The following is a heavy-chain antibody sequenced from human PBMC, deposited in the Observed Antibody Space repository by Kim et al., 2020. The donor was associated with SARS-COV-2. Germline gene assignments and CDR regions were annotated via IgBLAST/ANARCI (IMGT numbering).Heavy chain of an antibody. Sequence: STYYQPALKSRIAISRSTAKNQFSLKLTSVTAADTAVYYCARPYTSGTYDNWGQGTLVIVSS. D-gene: IGHD6-19*01. CDR2: ST. V-gene: IGHV4-39*01. CDR3: ARPYTSGTYDN. J-gene: IGHJ4*02.